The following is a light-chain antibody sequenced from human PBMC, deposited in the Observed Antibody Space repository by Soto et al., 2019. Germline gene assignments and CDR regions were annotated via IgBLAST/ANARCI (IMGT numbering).Light chain of an antibody. CDR1: SIDVGSYNL. V-gene: IGLV2-23*01. CDR2: EGS. Sequence: QSALTQPASVSGSPGQSITISCAGTSIDVGSYNLVSWYQQHPGKAPKLMIYEGSKRPSGVSNRFSGSKSGNTASLTISGLQSLFEADDYTCLYARSPFVFLTGTDLPVL. J-gene: IGLJ1*01. CDR3: CLYARSPFV.